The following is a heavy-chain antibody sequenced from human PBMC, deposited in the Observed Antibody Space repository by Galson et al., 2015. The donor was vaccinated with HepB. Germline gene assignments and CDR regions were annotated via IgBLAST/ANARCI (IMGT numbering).Heavy chain of an antibody. Sequence: SLRLSCAASGFTFSSYAMHWVRQAPGKGLEWVAVISYDGSNKYYADSVKGRFTISRDNSKNTLYLQMNSLRAEDTAVYYCARGAPWSSGWRVRGDYWGQGTLVTVSS. D-gene: IGHD6-19*01. CDR3: ARGAPWSSGWRVRGDY. CDR1: GFTFSSYA. J-gene: IGHJ4*02. V-gene: IGHV3-30-3*01. CDR2: ISYDGSNK.